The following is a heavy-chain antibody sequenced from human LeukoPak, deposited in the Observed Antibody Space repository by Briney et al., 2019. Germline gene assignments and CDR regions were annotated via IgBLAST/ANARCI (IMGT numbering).Heavy chain of an antibody. Sequence: ASVKVSCKASGYTFTSYYMHWVRQPPGQGLEWMGIINPSGGSTSYAQKFQGRVTMTRDTSTSTVYMELSSLRSEDTAVYYCARNFWSDQAYYYYGMDVWGQGTTVTVSS. D-gene: IGHD3-3*01. V-gene: IGHV1-46*01. CDR1: GYTFTSYY. CDR3: ARNFWSDQAYYYYGMDV. CDR2: INPSGGST. J-gene: IGHJ6*02.